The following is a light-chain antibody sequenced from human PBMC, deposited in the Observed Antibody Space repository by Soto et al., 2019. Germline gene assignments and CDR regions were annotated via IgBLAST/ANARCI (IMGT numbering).Light chain of an antibody. Sequence: DIQMTQSPSTLSASVGDRVTITCRASQSISSWLAWYQQKPGKAPKLLIYDASSLESGVPSRFSGSGSGTEFHLTICLLQRAYFATYYCQQYNSYSGTFGQGTKVEIK. CDR2: DAS. V-gene: IGKV1-5*01. CDR3: QQYNSYSGT. J-gene: IGKJ1*01. CDR1: QSISSW.